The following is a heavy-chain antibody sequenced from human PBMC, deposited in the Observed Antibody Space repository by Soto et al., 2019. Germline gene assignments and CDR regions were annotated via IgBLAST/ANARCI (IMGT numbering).Heavy chain of an antibody. J-gene: IGHJ6*02. V-gene: IGHV3-30*18. CDR3: AKDLGSGKPYYYYAMDV. CDR1: GFIFSKYG. CDR2: ISYDGSNK. D-gene: IGHD3-10*01. Sequence: GGSLRLSCAASGFIFSKYGMHWVRQAPGKGLEWVAVISYDGSNKYYAESVKGRFVISRDKSENTLYLQMNSLRAEDTALYYCAKDLGSGKPYYYYAMDVWGQGTTVTVSS.